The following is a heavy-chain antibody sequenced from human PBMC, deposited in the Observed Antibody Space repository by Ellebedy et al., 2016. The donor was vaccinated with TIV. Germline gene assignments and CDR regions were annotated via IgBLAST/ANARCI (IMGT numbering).Heavy chain of an antibody. D-gene: IGHD1-26*01. V-gene: IGHV1-18*01. CDR3: ARVDGSHGDWLDP. Sequence: ASVKVSXXTSGFAFVSYGFTWVRQAPGQGLEWMGWIANNAGTHYAQKFQGRVTLTRDTSTSTAYMELRSLRSDDTAVYYCARVDGSHGDWLDPWGQGTLVFVSS. CDR2: IANNAGT. J-gene: IGHJ5*02. CDR1: GFAFVSYG.